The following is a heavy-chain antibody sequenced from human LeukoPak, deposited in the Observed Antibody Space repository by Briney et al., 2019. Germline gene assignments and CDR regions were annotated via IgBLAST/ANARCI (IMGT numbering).Heavy chain of an antibody. D-gene: IGHD6-13*01. CDR3: ARDGAHSSSWYGRWFDP. Sequence: ASVKVSCKASGYTFTSYGISWVRQAPGQGLEWMGWVSAYNGNTNYAQKLQGRVTMTTDTSTSTAYMELRSLRSDDTAVYYCARDGAHSSSWYGRWFDPWGQGTLVTVSS. J-gene: IGHJ5*02. V-gene: IGHV1-18*01. CDR1: GYTFTSYG. CDR2: VSAYNGNT.